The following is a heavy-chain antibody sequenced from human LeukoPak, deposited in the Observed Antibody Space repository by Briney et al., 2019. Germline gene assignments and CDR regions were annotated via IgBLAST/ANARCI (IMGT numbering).Heavy chain of an antibody. Sequence: GGSLRLSCAASGFAFSSYAMSWVRQPPGKGLEWVAVISYDGSNKYYADSVEGRFTISRDNSKNTLYLQMNSLRAEDTAVYYCARGWDRDCTSTSCYIAYNWGQGTLVSVSS. CDR2: ISYDGSNK. J-gene: IGHJ4*02. D-gene: IGHD2-2*02. CDR1: GFAFSSYA. V-gene: IGHV3-30-3*01. CDR3: ARGWDRDCTSTSCYIAYN.